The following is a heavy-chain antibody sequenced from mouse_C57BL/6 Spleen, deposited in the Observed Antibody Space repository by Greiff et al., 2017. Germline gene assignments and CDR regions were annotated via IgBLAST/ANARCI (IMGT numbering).Heavy chain of an antibody. CDR3: ASYYSNSYAMDY. CDR1: GYSFTGYY. V-gene: IGHV1-42*01. Sequence: VQLKESGPELVKPGASVKISCKASGYSFTGYYMNWVKQSPEKSLEWIGEINPSTGGTTYNQKFKAKATLTVDKSSSTAYMQLKSLTSEDSAVYYCASYYSNSYAMDYWGQGTSVTVSS. J-gene: IGHJ4*01. D-gene: IGHD2-5*01. CDR2: INPSTGGT.